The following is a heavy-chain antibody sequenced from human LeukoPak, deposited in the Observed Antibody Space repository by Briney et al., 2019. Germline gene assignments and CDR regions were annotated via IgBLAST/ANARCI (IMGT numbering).Heavy chain of an antibody. CDR2: IIPILGIA. J-gene: IGHJ4*02. Sequence: SVKVSCKASGGTFSSYAISWVRQAPGQGLEWMGRIIPILGIANYAQKFQGRVTITADKFTSTAYMELSSLRSEDTAVYYCARQDSSGYAYLDYWGQGTLVTVSS. CDR1: GGTFSSYA. D-gene: IGHD3-22*01. V-gene: IGHV1-69*04. CDR3: ARQDSSGYAYLDY.